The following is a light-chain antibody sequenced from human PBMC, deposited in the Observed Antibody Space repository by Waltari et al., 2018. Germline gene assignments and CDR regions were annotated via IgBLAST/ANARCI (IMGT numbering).Light chain of an antibody. CDR3: QQYNSYPYT. CDR1: QSISTW. J-gene: IGKJ2*01. V-gene: IGKV1-5*03. Sequence: DIQMTQSPSTLSASVGDRVTITCRASQSISTWLAWYQQKPGKAPNLLIYRASSLESGVPSRFSGSGSGKEFTLTISSLQPDDSATYYCQQYNSYPYTFGQGTKLEIK. CDR2: RAS.